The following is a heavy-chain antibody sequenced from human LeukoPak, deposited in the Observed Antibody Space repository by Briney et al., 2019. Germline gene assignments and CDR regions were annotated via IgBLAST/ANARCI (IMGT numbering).Heavy chain of an antibody. Sequence: SETLSLTCAVYGGSFSGYYWSWIRQPPGKGLKWIGEINHSGSTNYNPSLKSRVTISVDTSKNQFSLKLSSVTAADTAVYYCARGSHGNYYYYYYMDVWGKGTTVTVSS. CDR3: ARGSHGNYYYYYYMDV. CDR1: GGSFSGYY. V-gene: IGHV4-34*01. CDR2: INHSGST. J-gene: IGHJ6*03. D-gene: IGHD1-1*01.